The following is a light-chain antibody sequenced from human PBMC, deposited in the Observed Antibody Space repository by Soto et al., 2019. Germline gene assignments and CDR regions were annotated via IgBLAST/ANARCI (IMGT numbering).Light chain of an antibody. CDR1: SIVFDRYKY. Sequence: QSVLPPPAFVSGSPRQPITVSGTGTSIVFDRYKYVSWYQQHPGKAPNLIIYQVTNRPSGVSNRFSGSTSGNTASLTISGLQAEDEADYYCCSYPSSINYVSETRTKVIDL. V-gene: IGLV2-14*01. J-gene: IGLJ1*01. CDR2: QVT. CDR3: CSYPSSINYV.